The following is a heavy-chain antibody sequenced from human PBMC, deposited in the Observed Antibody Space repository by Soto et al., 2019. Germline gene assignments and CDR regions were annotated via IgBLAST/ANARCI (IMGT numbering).Heavy chain of an antibody. Sequence: ITLEESGPTLVKPTATLTLTCTFSGFSLTTGVVVGWVRQPPGKALEWLALVYWDDDKHYTPSLMSRITITKDISKGQVVLTMTNMDPVDTATYYCATLTADFWGPGTLVTVSS. CDR1: GFSLTTGVV. CDR3: ATLTADF. J-gene: IGHJ4*02. V-gene: IGHV2-5*02. CDR2: VYWDDDK.